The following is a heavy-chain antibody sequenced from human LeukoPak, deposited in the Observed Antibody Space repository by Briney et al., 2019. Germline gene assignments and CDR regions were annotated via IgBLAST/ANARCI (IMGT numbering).Heavy chain of an antibody. CDR2: IYYSGST. Sequence: PSETLSLTCTVSGGSVSSGSYYWSWIRQPPGKGLEWIGYIYYSGSTNYNPSLKSRVTISVDTSKDHFSLKLNSVTAADTAVYYCARSIAAPNWFDPWGQGTLVTVSS. D-gene: IGHD6-6*01. CDR1: GGSVSSGSYY. CDR3: ARSIAAPNWFDP. V-gene: IGHV4-61*03. J-gene: IGHJ5*02.